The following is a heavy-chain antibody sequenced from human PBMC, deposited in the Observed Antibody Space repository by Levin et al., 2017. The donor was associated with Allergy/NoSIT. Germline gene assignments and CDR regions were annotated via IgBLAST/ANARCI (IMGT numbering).Heavy chain of an antibody. Sequence: PGGSLRLSCKGSGYSFTSYWIGWVRQMPGKGLEWMGIIYPGDSDTRYSPSFQGQVTISADKSISTAYLQWSSLKASDTAMYYCARPYYYGSGSPIGGVDDYWGQGTLVTVSS. CDR2: IYPGDSDT. CDR3: ARPYYYGSGSPIGGVDDY. J-gene: IGHJ4*02. D-gene: IGHD3-10*01. CDR1: GYSFTSYW. V-gene: IGHV5-51*01.